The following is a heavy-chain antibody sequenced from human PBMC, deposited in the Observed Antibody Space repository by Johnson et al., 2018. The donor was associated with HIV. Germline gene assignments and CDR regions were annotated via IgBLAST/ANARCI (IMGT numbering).Heavy chain of an antibody. CDR3: ARDSGISGDAFDI. V-gene: IGHV3-30*03. Sequence: VQLVESGGGLIQPGGSLRLSCAASGFNVSSNYMNWVRQAPGKGLEWVALISYDANDKYYADSVKGRFTISRENSKSTLYLQMNSLRAEDTAVYYFARDSGISGDAFDIWGQGTMVTVSS. CDR2: ISYDANDK. CDR1: GFNVSSNY. J-gene: IGHJ3*02. D-gene: IGHD3-10*01.